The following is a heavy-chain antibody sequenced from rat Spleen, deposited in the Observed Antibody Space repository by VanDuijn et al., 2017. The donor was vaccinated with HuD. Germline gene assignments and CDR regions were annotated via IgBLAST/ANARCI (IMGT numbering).Heavy chain of an antibody. Sequence: EVQLVESGGGLVQPGRSMKLSCAASGFTFSNYYMAWVRQAPTKGLEWVASISTGGGNTYYRDSVKGRFTMSRDNAKSSLYLQMDSLRSEDTATYYCTRDRILRSTGFDYWGQGVMVTVSS. CDR3: TRDRILRSTGFDY. J-gene: IGHJ2*01. V-gene: IGHV5-25*01. D-gene: IGHD1-6*01. CDR2: ISTGGGNT. CDR1: GFTFSNYY.